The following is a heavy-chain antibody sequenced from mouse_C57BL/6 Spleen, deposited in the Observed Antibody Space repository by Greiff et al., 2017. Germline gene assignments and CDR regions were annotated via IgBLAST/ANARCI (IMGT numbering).Heavy chain of an antibody. V-gene: IGHV3-6*01. D-gene: IGHD1-2*01. CDR2: ISYDGSN. CDR1: GYSITSGYY. J-gene: IGHJ4*01. CDR3: ARGGITTAFYAMDY. Sequence: EVKLVESGPGLVKPSQSLSLTCSVTGYSITSGYYWNWIRQFPGNKLEWMGYISYDGSNNYNPSLKNRISITRDTSKNQFFLKLNSVTTEDTATYYCARGGITTAFYAMDYWGQGTSVTVSS.